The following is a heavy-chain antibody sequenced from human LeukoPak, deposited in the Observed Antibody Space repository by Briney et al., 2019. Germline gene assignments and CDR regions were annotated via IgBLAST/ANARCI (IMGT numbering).Heavy chain of an antibody. V-gene: IGHV3-30*18. Sequence: PGGSLRLSCAASGFTFSSYGMHWVRQAPGKGLEWVAVISYDGSNKYYADSVKGRFTISRGNSKNTLYLQMNSLRAEDTAVYYCAKDSSSYYFDYWGQGTLVTVSS. CDR2: ISYDGSNK. CDR3: AKDSSSYYFDY. D-gene: IGHD6-6*01. J-gene: IGHJ4*02. CDR1: GFTFSSYG.